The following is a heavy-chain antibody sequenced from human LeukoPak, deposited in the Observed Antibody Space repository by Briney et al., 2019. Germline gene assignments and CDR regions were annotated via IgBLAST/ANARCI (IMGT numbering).Heavy chain of an antibody. Sequence: SETLSLTCTVSGGSISSYYWSWIRQPPGKGLEWIGYIYYSGSTNYNPSLKSRVTISVDTSKNQFSLKLSSVTSADTAVYYCSETRRGITGWYFDLWGRGPLVAASS. CDR1: GGSISSYY. J-gene: IGHJ2*01. CDR2: IYYSGST. D-gene: IGHD3-16*01. CDR3: SETRRGITGWYFDL. V-gene: IGHV4-59*01.